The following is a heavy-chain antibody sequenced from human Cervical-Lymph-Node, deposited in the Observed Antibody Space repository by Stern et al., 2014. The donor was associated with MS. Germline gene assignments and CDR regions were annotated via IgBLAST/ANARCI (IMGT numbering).Heavy chain of an antibody. CDR1: GYTFTSYD. D-gene: IGHD6-19*01. J-gene: IGHJ5*01. CDR2: MNPNRGST. Sequence: VQLMESEAEVKKPGASVKVSCKVSGYTFTSYDIHWVRQTAGHGLEWLGWMNPNRGSTGYGQKFQGRITMNGDTSTRTAYLELRSLRSDDTAVYYCARGLVTYSSGWFDFWGQGTQVSVSS. CDR3: ARGLVTYSSGWFDF. V-gene: IGHV1-8*01.